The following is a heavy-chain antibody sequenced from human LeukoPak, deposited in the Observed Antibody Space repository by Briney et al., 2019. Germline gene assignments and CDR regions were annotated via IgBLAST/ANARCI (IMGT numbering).Heavy chain of an antibody. CDR2: IKQDGSEK. J-gene: IGHJ4*02. Sequence: GGSLRLSCAASGFTFSSHWMSWVRQAPGKGLEWVASIKQDGSEKGYVDSVKGRFAISRDNAKNSLYLQMDTLRAEDTAVYYCARGGGRHVEYWGQGNLVTVSS. CDR1: GFTFSSHW. CDR3: ARGGGRHVEY. V-gene: IGHV3-7*05. D-gene: IGHD3-16*01.